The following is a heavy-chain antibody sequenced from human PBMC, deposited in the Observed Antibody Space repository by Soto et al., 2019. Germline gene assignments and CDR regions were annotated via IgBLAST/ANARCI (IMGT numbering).Heavy chain of an antibody. CDR2: ISGSGGST. V-gene: IGHV3-23*01. D-gene: IGHD1-26*01. J-gene: IGHJ4*02. CDR3: AKALVGAPAIFDY. Sequence: TGGSLRLSCAASGFTFSSYAMSWVRQAPGKGLEWVSAISGSGGSTYYADSVKGRFTISRDNSKNTLYLQMNSLRAEDTAVYYCAKALVGAPAIFDYWGQGTLVTVSS. CDR1: GFTFSSYA.